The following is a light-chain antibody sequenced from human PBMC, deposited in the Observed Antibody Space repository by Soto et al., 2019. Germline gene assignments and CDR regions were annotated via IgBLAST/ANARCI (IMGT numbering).Light chain of an antibody. CDR3: QQRSNWPPLT. CDR1: QSVSRY. Sequence: EMVLTQSPATLSLSPGERATLSCRASQSVSRYLAWYQQKPGQAPRLLIYDASNRATGIPARFSGSGSGTEFTLTISSLEPEDFAVYYCQQRSNWPPLTFGGGTKVEIK. J-gene: IGKJ4*01. CDR2: DAS. V-gene: IGKV3-11*01.